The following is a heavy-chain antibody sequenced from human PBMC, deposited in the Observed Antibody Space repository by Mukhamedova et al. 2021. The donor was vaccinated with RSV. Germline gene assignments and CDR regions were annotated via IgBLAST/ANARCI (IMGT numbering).Heavy chain of an antibody. CDR3: ARVRGGYNSPYSDY. J-gene: IGHJ4*02. Sequence: IGSIYHSGSTYYNPSLKSRVTISVDTSKNQFSLKLSSVTAADTAVYYCARVRGGYNSPYSDYWGQGTLVTVSS. D-gene: IGHD5-24*01. V-gene: IGHV4-38-2*02. CDR2: IYHSGST.